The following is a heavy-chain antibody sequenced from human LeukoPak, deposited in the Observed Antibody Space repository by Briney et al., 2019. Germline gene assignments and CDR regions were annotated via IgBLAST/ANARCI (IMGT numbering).Heavy chain of an antibody. D-gene: IGHD3-10*01. Sequence: GGSLRLSCAASGFTVSSNYMSWVRQAPGKGLEWVSAISGSGGNTYYADSVKGRSTISRDNSKNTLYLQTNSLRAEDTAVYYCAKDRRAGSYDYWGQGTLVTVSS. V-gene: IGHV3-23*01. J-gene: IGHJ4*02. CDR3: AKDRRAGSYDY. CDR1: GFTVSSNY. CDR2: ISGSGGNT.